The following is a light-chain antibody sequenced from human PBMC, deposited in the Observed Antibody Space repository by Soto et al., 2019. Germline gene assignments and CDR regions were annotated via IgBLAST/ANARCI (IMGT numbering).Light chain of an antibody. V-gene: IGKV1-39*01. J-gene: IGKJ4*01. Sequence: DIQLTQSPSFLSASLGDRVTITCRASQGIGSYLAWYQQKPCKAPRLLIYSASTLQGGVPRCFSGSGSGTYFTLTTSSLQPEDFATYYCQQSCSTPLTFGGGTQVEIK. CDR3: QQSCSTPLT. CDR1: QGIGSY. CDR2: SAS.